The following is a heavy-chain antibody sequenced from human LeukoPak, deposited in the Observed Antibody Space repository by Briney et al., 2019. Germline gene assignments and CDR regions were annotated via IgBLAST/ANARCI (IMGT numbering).Heavy chain of an antibody. CDR1: GYSISSGYY. D-gene: IGHD1-26*01. Sequence: SETLSLTCTVSGYSISSGYYWGWIRQPPGKGLEWIGSIYHSGSTYYNPSLKSRVTISVDTSKNQFSLKLSSVTAADTAVYYCARGPGRWELPVYFDYWGQGTLVTVSS. V-gene: IGHV4-38-2*02. J-gene: IGHJ4*02. CDR3: ARGPGRWELPVYFDY. CDR2: IYHSGST.